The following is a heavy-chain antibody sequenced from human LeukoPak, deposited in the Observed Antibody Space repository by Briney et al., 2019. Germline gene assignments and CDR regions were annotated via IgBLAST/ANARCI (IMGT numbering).Heavy chain of an antibody. CDR3: ARQYTCGWYWFDY. J-gene: IGHJ4*02. CDR2: IYFSGST. CDR1: GGSISSTGYN. V-gene: IGHV4-39*01. Sequence: SETLSLTCTVSGGSISSTGYNWGWIRQPPGKGLAWIGSIYFSGSTYYNLSLKSRVTISVDTSKKQFPLKLSSVTAADTAVYYCARQYTCGWYWFDYWGQGTLVTVSS. D-gene: IGHD6-19*01.